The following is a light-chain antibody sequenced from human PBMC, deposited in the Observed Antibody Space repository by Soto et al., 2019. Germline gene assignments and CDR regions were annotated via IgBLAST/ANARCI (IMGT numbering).Light chain of an antibody. CDR3: QQRSNWPLLT. CDR1: QDIGND. V-gene: IGKV1-17*01. CDR2: STY. J-gene: IGKJ4*01. Sequence: DIQMTQSPSSLSASVGDRVTITCRASQDIGNDLGWYQQKPGKAPKRLIYSTYSLQTGVPSRFSGSGSGTDFSLTISSLEPEDFAVYYCQQRSNWPLLTFGGGTKVEIK.